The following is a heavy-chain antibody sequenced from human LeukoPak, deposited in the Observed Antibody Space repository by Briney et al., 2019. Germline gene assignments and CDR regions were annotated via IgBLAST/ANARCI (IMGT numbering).Heavy chain of an antibody. CDR2: INWNGGST. V-gene: IGHV3-20*04. D-gene: IGHD3-22*01. Sequence: GGSLRLSCAASGFTFDDYGMTWVRQAPGKGLEWVSGINWNGGSTGYADSVKGRFTISRDNSKNTLYLQMNSLRAEDTAVYYCAKWKYYYDSSGYEFSYYYYYMDVWGKGTTVTISS. J-gene: IGHJ6*03. CDR3: AKWKYYYDSSGYEFSYYYYYMDV. CDR1: GFTFDDYG.